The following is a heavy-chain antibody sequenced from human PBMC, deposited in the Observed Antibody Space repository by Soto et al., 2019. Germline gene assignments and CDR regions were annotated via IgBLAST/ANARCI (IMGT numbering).Heavy chain of an antibody. CDR1: GGTFSSYA. V-gene: IGHV1-69*13. J-gene: IGHJ3*02. D-gene: IGHD3-22*01. CDR3: ARVSTYYYDSSGYGTEKFNAFDI. CDR2: IIPIFGTA. Sequence: SVKVSCKASGGTFSSYAISWVRQAPGQGLEWMGGIIPIFGTANYAQKFQGRVTITADESTSTAYMELSSLRSEDTAVYCCARVSTYYYDSSGYGTEKFNAFDIWGQGTMVTVSS.